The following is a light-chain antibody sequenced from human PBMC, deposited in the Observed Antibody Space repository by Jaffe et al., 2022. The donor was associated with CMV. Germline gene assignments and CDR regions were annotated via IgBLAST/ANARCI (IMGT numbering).Light chain of an antibody. Sequence: SYELTQPASVAVSPGQTATITCSGNKLGDKYACWYQQKPAQPPVLVIYQNDKRPSGIPERFSGSNSGNTATLTISGTQALDEADYYCQAWDSGTGVFGGGTKLTVL. J-gene: IGLJ3*02. CDR1: KLGDKY. CDR3: QAWDSGTGV. CDR2: QND. V-gene: IGLV3-1*01.